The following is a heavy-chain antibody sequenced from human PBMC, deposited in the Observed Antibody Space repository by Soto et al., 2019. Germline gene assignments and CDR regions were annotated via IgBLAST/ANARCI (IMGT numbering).Heavy chain of an antibody. J-gene: IGHJ4*02. CDR3: ARGGMYYYDSSGYYGFDY. V-gene: IGHV1-69*06. CDR2: IIRIFGTA. D-gene: IGHD3-22*01. Sequence: QVQLVQSGAEVKKPGSSVKVSCKASGGTFSSYAISWVRQAPGQGLEWMGGIIRIFGTANYAQKFQGRVTITADKSTSTAYMELSSLRSEDTAVYYCARGGMYYYDSSGYYGFDYWGQGTLVTVSS. CDR1: GGTFSSYA.